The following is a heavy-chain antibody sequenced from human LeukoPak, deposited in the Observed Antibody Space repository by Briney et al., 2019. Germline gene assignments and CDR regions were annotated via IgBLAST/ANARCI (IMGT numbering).Heavy chain of an antibody. CDR3: AAVPITMIANNWFDP. CDR2: IIPIFGTA. Sequence: SVKVSCKASGYTFTTYGISWVRQAPGQGLEWMGGIIPIFGTANYAQKFQGRVTITADESTSTAYMELSSLRSEDTAVYYCAAVPITMIANNWFDPWGQGTLVTVSS. J-gene: IGHJ5*02. V-gene: IGHV1-69*13. D-gene: IGHD3-22*01. CDR1: GYTFTTYG.